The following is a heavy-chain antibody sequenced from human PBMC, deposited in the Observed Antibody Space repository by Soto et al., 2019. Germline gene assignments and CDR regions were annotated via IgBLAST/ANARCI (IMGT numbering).Heavy chain of an antibody. Sequence: GGSLRLSCAASGFTFSSYGMHWVRQAPGKGLEWVAVIWYDGSNKYYADSVKGRFTISRDNSKNTLYLQMNSLRAEDTAVYYCAREVWYDILTGFKAPHWFDPWGQGTLVTVSS. CDR3: AREVWYDILTGFKAPHWFDP. CDR2: IWYDGSNK. D-gene: IGHD3-9*01. J-gene: IGHJ5*02. CDR1: GFTFSSYG. V-gene: IGHV3-33*01.